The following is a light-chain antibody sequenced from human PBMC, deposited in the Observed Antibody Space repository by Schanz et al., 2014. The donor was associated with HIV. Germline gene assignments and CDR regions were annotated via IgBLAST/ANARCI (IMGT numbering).Light chain of an antibody. CDR2: GAS. J-gene: IGKJ5*01. CDR3: QQYNTWPT. CDR1: QTVSSN. V-gene: IGKV3-15*01. Sequence: EIVLTQSPATLSLSPGERVTLSCRASQTVSSNLAWYQQSRGQAPRLLIYGASTRATDVPARFSGSGSGTEFTLTISSLQSEDFAIYYCQQYNTWPTFGQGTRLEIK.